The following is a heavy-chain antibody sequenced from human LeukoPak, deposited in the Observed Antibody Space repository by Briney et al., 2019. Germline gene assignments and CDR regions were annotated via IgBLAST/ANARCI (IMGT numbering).Heavy chain of an antibody. V-gene: IGHV4-34*01. J-gene: IGHJ4*02. CDR3: ARGVYSFDY. CDR1: GGSFSGYY. Sequence: SETLSLTCAVYGGSFSGYYWSWIRQPPGKGLEWIGEINHSGSTNHNPSLKSRVTISVDTSKNQFSLKLSSVTAADTAVYYCARGVYSFDYWGQGTLVTVSS. CDR2: INHSGST. D-gene: IGHD1-26*01.